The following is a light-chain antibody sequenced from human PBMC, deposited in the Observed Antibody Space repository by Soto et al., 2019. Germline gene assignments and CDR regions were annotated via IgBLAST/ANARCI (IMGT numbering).Light chain of an antibody. V-gene: IGLV2-14*01. CDR1: SSDVGGYDY. CDR2: DVS. CDR3: SSFTVSSTVL. Sequence: QSALTQPASVSGSPGQSITISCTGTSSDVGGYDYVSWYQHHPGEVPKLIIYDVSNRPSGVSNRFSGSKSGNTASLTISGLQVEDEADYYCSSFTVSSTVLFGGGTKLTVL. J-gene: IGLJ2*01.